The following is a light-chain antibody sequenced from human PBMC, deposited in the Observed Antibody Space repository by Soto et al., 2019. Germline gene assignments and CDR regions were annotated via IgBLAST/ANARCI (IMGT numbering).Light chain of an antibody. CDR2: DTS. CDR3: QQYHSSPRT. J-gene: IGKJ1*01. V-gene: IGKV3-20*01. Sequence: ETVLTQSPGTLSLSPGESATLSCRASQSVGGSSLAWYQQGPGQAPRLLIYDTSNRATGIPDRFSGSGSGTDFTLTISRLEPEDFAVYYCQQYHSSPRTFGQGTKVDIK. CDR1: QSVGGSS.